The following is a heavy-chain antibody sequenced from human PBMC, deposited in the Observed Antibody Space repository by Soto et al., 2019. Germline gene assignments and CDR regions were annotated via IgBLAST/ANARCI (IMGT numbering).Heavy chain of an antibody. D-gene: IGHD5-18*01. CDR2: ISYDGSNK. J-gene: IGHJ4*02. CDR3: AKDLNAGYSYGSGYFDY. Sequence: VQLVESGGGVVQPGRSLRLSCAASGFTFSSYGMHWVRQAPGKGLEWVAVISYDGSNKYYADSVKGRFTISRDNSKNTLYLQMNSLRAEDTAVYYCAKDLNAGYSYGSGYFDYWGQGTLVTVSS. V-gene: IGHV3-30*18. CDR1: GFTFSSYG.